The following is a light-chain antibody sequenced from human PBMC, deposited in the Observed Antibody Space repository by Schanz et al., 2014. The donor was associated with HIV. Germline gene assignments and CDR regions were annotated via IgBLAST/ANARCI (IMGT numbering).Light chain of an antibody. J-gene: IGKJ1*01. CDR2: DAS. CDR1: QGIDSY. Sequence: EIVLTQSPATLSLSPGERVTLSCRASQGIDSYLAWYQQKPGQAPRLLIYDASNRATGIPARFSGSGSGTDFTLTISSLEPEDFAVYYCQQRSKWPQTFGQGTKVEI. V-gene: IGKV3-11*01. CDR3: QQRSKWPQT.